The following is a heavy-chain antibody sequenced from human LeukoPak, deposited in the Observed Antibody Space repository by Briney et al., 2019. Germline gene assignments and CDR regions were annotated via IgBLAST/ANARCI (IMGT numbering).Heavy chain of an antibody. CDR2: IYPGDSDT. J-gene: IGHJ6*02. D-gene: IGHD3-3*01. Sequence: GASLEISCKGSGSSFTSYWIGWVRQLPGKGLEWMGIIYPGDSDTRYSPSFQGQVTISADKSISTAYLQWSSLKASDTAMYYCARRYYDFWSGDHYYGMDVWGQGTTITVSS. CDR3: ARRYYDFWSGDHYYGMDV. V-gene: IGHV5-51*01. CDR1: GSSFTSYW.